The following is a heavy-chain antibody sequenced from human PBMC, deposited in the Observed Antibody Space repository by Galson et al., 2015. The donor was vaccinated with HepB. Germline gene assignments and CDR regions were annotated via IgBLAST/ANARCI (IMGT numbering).Heavy chain of an antibody. D-gene: IGHD3-22*01. CDR3: ARMKVVVITVYYYNYMDV. Sequence: CAISGDSVSNNSAAWNWIRQSPSRGLEWLGRTYYRSKWYLDYAVSVKSRITINPDTSKNQFSLRLNSVTPEDTAVYYCARMKVVVITVYYYNYMDVWGKGTTVTVSS. CDR2: TYYRSKWYL. CDR1: GDSVSNNSAA. J-gene: IGHJ6*03. V-gene: IGHV6-1*01.